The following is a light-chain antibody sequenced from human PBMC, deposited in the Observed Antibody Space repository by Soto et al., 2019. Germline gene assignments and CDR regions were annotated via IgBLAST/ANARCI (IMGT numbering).Light chain of an antibody. CDR1: TGTVTTGHY. J-gene: IGLJ2*01. Sequence: QSVVTQEPSLTVSPGGTVTLACAASTGTVTTGHYSCWYQQKPGQAPRTLIYETNKKHSWTPDRFSGSIIGGRAALTLSGAHPDDEADYYCILFFSHGVVFGGGTKLTVL. CDR2: ETN. V-gene: IGLV7-46*01. CDR3: ILFFSHGVV.